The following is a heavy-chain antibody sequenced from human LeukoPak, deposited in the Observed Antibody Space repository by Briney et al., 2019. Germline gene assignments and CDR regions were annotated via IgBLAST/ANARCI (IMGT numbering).Heavy chain of an antibody. J-gene: IGHJ3*02. CDR3: ARDWANIAVAGSNAFDI. V-gene: IGHV1-18*01. CDR2: ISAYNGNT. CDR1: GGTFSSYA. D-gene: IGHD6-19*01. Sequence: ASVKVSCKASGGTFSSYALSWVRQAPGQGLEWMGWISAYNGNTNYAQKLQGRVTMTTDTSTSTAYMELRSLRSDDTAVYYCARDWANIAVAGSNAFDIWGQGTMVTVSS.